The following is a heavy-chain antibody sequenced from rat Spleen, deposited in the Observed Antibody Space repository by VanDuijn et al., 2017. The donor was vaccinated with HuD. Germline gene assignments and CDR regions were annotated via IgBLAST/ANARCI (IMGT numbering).Heavy chain of an antibody. CDR3: ARRGLRRVLDY. D-gene: IGHD1-11*01. CDR1: GFTFSNYD. Sequence: EVQLVESGGGLVQPGRSLELSCAASGFTFSNYDMAWVRQAPTKGLEWVAPISPSGDSTYYRDSVKGRFTVSRHSAKNTLYLQMDSLRSEDTATYYCARRGLRRVLDYWGQGVMVTVSS. J-gene: IGHJ2*01. CDR2: ISPSGDST. V-gene: IGHV5S13*01.